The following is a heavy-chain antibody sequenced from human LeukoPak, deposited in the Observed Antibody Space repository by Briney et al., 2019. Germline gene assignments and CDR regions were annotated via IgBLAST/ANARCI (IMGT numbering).Heavy chain of an antibody. Sequence: PSETLSLTCTVSGGSISSTSYYWGWIRQAPGKGLEWLASIYYSGATYYNPSLKSRLTVSGDTSNNRFSLELTFVTAADTAVYYCARQGLQQLLPGSNFWGQGTLVTVSS. CDR2: IYYSGAT. CDR3: ARQGLQQLLPGSNF. V-gene: IGHV4-39*01. J-gene: IGHJ4*02. D-gene: IGHD6-13*01. CDR1: GGSISSTSYY.